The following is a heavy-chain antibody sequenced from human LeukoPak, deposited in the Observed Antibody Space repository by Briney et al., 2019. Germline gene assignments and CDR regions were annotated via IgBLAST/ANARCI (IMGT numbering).Heavy chain of an antibody. CDR2: ISGSGGST. CDR1: GFTFSSYW. Sequence: GGSLRLSCAASGFTFSSYWMHWVRQAPGKGLEWVSAISGSGGSTYYADSVKGRFTISRDNSKNTLYLQMNSLRAEDTAVYYCAKDMDDFWSGTSSGGDYWGQGTLVTVSS. D-gene: IGHD3-3*01. CDR3: AKDMDDFWSGTSSGGDY. V-gene: IGHV3-23*01. J-gene: IGHJ4*02.